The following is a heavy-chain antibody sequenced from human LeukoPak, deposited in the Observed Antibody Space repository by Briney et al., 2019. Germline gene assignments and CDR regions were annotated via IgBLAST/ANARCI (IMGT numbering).Heavy chain of an antibody. CDR2: IYYSGST. J-gene: IGHJ1*01. V-gene: IGHV4-39*01. Sequence: KPSETLSLTCTVSGGSISSSSYYWGWIRQPPGKGLEWIGSIYYSGSTYYNPSLKSRVTISVDTSKNQFSLKLSSVSAADTAVYYCARQTEYSSSWYGYFQHWGQGTLVTVSS. CDR3: ARQTEYSSSWYGYFQH. CDR1: GGSISSSSYY. D-gene: IGHD6-13*01.